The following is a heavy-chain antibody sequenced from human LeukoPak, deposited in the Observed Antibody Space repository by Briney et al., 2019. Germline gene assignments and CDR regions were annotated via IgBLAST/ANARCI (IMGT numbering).Heavy chain of an antibody. CDR1: GGTFSNYI. V-gene: IGHV1-69*05. Sequence: VASVKVSCKASGGTFSNYIITWVRQAPGQGLEWMGGIVPLFNTPNCAQKFQGRVTITTDESTHTSYVELRSLRSEDTAVYYCARVDRYFFYMDVWGKGTTVTVSS. CDR3: ARVDRYFFYMDV. J-gene: IGHJ6*03. CDR2: IVPLFNTP.